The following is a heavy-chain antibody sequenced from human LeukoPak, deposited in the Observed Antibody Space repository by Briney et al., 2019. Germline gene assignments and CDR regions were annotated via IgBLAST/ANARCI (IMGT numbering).Heavy chain of an antibody. CDR1: GFTFSSYE. J-gene: IGHJ4*02. CDR2: ISSSGSTI. Sequence: GGSLRRSCAASGFTFSSYEMNWVRQAPGKGLEWVSYISSSGSTIYYADSAKGRFTISRDNAKNSLYLQMNSLRAEDTAVYYCARTMYSNYVFDYWGQGTLVTVSS. CDR3: ARTMYSNYVFDY. V-gene: IGHV3-48*03. D-gene: IGHD4-11*01.